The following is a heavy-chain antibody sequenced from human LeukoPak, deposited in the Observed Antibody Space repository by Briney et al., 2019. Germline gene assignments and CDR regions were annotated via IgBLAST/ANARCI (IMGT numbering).Heavy chain of an antibody. CDR1: GYTFTSYY. V-gene: IGHV1-46*01. J-gene: IGHJ4*02. Sequence: GASVKVSCKASGYTFTSYYMHWVRQAPGQGLERMGIINPSGGSTSYAQKFQGRVTMTRDTSTSTVYMELSSLRSEDTAVYYCARNVPLMTAFDYWGQGTLVTVSS. CDR3: ARNVPLMTAFDY. D-gene: IGHD2-8*01. CDR2: INPSGGST.